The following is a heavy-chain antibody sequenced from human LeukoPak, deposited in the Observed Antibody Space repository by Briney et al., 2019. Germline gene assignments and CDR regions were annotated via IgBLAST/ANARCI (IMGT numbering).Heavy chain of an antibody. Sequence: SETLSLTCTVSGGSISSGSYYWSWIRQPAGKGLEWIGRIYTSGSTNYNPSLKSRVTISVDTSKNQFSLKLSSVTAADTAVYYCARATWIQLWFNYWGQGTLVTVSS. J-gene: IGHJ4*02. D-gene: IGHD5-18*01. CDR1: GGSISSGSYY. CDR3: ARATWIQLWFNY. V-gene: IGHV4-61*02. CDR2: IYTSGST.